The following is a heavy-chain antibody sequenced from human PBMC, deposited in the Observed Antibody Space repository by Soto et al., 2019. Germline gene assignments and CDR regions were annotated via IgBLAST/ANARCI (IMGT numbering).Heavy chain of an antibody. D-gene: IGHD2-2*01. CDR1: GYSFTIYW. Sequence: ESLKLPCKGSGYSFTIYWISWVRQMPGKGLEWMGRIDPSDSYTNYSPSFQGHVTISADKSISTAYLRWSSLKASDTAMYYCARHSIVVVPAAPDPWGQGTLVTVSS. J-gene: IGHJ5*02. CDR3: ARHSIVVVPAAPDP. CDR2: IDPSDSYT. V-gene: IGHV5-10-1*01.